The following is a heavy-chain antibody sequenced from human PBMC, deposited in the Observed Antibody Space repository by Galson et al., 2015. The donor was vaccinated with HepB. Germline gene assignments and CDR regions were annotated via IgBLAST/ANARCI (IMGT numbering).Heavy chain of an antibody. CDR1: GFTFSSYW. V-gene: IGHV3-7*03. D-gene: IGHD6-19*01. J-gene: IGHJ6*02. Sequence: SLRLSCAASGFTFSSYWMSWVRQAPGKGLEWVANIKQDGSEKYYVDSVKGRFTISRDNAKNSLYLQMNSPRAEDTAVYYCARGAYSSGWYVAYYYGMDVWGQGNPGHRLL. CDR3: ARGAYSSGWYVAYYYGMDV. CDR2: IKQDGSEK.